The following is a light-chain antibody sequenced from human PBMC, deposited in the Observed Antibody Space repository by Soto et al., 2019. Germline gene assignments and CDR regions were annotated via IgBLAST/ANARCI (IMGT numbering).Light chain of an antibody. V-gene: IGLV2-8*01. CDR1: SSDVGGSNY. J-gene: IGLJ2*01. Sequence: QSALTQPPSPSGSPGQSVTISCTGTSSDVGGSNYVSWYQHHPGKAPKLMISAVTKRPSGVSDRFSCSKSGNTSSLTVSGRQAEEEFDSGSSSYAGSNMLGVFGAEI. CDR3: SSYAGSNMLGV. CDR2: AVT.